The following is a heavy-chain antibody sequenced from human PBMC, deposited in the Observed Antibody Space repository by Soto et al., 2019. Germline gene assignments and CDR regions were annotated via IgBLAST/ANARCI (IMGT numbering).Heavy chain of an antibody. D-gene: IGHD1-26*01. V-gene: IGHV4-59*01. J-gene: IGHJ4*02. Sequence: SETLSVTCPIPGCSISVYYWSWIRQPPGQALEWIGYIYDSGSPYYNPSLRSRVIISADTSKNQISLKLTSATAADTAVYYCARGVGSSPPRYWGRGTLVTVSS. CDR1: GCSISVYY. CDR3: ARGVGSSPPRY. CDR2: IYDSGSP.